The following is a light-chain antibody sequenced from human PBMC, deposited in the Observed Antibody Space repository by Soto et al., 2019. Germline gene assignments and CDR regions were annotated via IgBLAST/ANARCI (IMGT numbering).Light chain of an antibody. V-gene: IGKV3-20*01. CDR2: QTS. Sequence: IGLTQSPTTLFSFPCDRSTLSFRASQYINTRLAWYQHRPGQAPRLLIYQTSIRAAGIPARFSASGSGTDFTLTINRLEPEDFALYYCQQYGSSPPTFGQGTKVDIK. J-gene: IGKJ1*01. CDR1: QYINTR. CDR3: QQYGSSPPT.